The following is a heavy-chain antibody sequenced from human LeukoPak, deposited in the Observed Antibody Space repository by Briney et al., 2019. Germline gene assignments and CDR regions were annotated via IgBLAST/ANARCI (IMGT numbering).Heavy chain of an antibody. CDR2: IGGSGGST. CDR1: GFTFSSYA. V-gene: IGHV3-23*01. J-gene: IGHJ4*02. D-gene: IGHD6-13*01. CDR3: AKDPIVSSSHPIDY. Sequence: GGSLRLSCAASGFTFSSYAMSWVRQAPGKGLEWVSAIGGSGGSTYYADSVKGRFTISRDNSKNTLYLQMNSLRAEDTAVYYCAKDPIVSSSHPIDYWGQGTLVTVSS.